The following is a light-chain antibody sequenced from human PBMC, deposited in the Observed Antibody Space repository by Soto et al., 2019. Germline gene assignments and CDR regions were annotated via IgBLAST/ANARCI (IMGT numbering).Light chain of an antibody. V-gene: IGKV1-27*01. CDR1: RGVSNY. CDR3: PKYDSAPWT. CDR2: AAS. Sequence: DIQMTQSPSSLSASVRDRVTITCRESRGVSNYLAWYQQKPGKVPKLLIYAASTLQSGVPSRFSGSGSGTDFTLTISSLQPEDVATYYCPKYDSAPWTFGQGTKVEIK. J-gene: IGKJ1*01.